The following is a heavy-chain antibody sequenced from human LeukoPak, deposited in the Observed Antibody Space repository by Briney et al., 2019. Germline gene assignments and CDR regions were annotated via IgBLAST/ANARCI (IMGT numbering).Heavy chain of an antibody. V-gene: IGHV1-69*06. CDR2: IIPIFGTA. J-gene: IGHJ6*04. CDR3: ARKNYYYYYGMDV. CDR1: GGTFSSYA. Sequence: VASVKVSCKASGGTFSSYAISWVRQAPGQGLEWMGGIIPIFGTANYAQKFQGRVTITADKSTSTAYMELSSLRSEDTAVYYCARKNYYYYYGMDVWGKGTTVTVSS.